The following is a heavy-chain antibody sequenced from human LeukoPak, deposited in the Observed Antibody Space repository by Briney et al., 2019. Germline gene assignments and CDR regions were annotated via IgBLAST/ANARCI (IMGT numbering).Heavy chain of an antibody. CDR1: GFTFSSYG. CDR2: IWYDGSNK. Sequence: GGSLRLSCAASGFTFSSYGMHWVRQAPGKGLEWVAVIWYDGSNKYYADSVKGRFTISRDNSKNTLYLQMNSLRAEDTAVYYCARDLGYCSSTSCYPHYYYYYGMDVWGQGTTVTVSS. D-gene: IGHD2-2*01. V-gene: IGHV3-33*01. J-gene: IGHJ6*02. CDR3: ARDLGYCSSTSCYPHYYYYYGMDV.